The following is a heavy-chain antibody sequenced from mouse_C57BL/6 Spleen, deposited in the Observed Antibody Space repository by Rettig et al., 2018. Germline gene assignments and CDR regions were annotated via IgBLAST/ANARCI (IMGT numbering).Heavy chain of an antibody. D-gene: IGHD2-4*01. Sequence: GLEWIARIYPGSGNTYYNEKFKGKATLTAEKSSSTAYMQLSSLTSEDSAVYFCAPPDYGFAYWGQGTLVTVSA. J-gene: IGHJ3*01. CDR3: APPDYGFAY. V-gene: IGHV1-76*01. CDR2: IYPGSGNT.